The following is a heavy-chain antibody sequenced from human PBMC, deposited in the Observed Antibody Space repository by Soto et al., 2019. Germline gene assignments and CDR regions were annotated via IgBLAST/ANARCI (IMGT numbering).Heavy chain of an antibody. CDR2: ITPISGKA. D-gene: IGHD3-22*01. J-gene: IGHJ3*01. Sequence: QVQLVQSGAEVKKPGSSVKVSCKASGVTFRSNAISWVRQAPGQGLEWMGGITPISGKANYEQKLQGRVTITADESTSTAYIVLRSLRSEDRAVYSCVREGHINMIVRGDFDVWGEGTMVTVSS. CDR1: GVTFRSNA. V-gene: IGHV1-69*01. CDR3: VREGHINMIVRGDFDV.